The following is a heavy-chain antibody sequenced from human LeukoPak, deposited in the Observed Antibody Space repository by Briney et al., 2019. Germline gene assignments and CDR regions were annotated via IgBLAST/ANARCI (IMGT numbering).Heavy chain of an antibody. J-gene: IGHJ6*02. Sequence: SVKVSCKASGGTFSSYTISWVRQAPGQGLEWMGRIFPILGIANYAQKFQGRVTITADKSTSTAYMELSSLRSEDTAVYYCARDPGGVVPAVLGYYYGMGVWGQGTTVAVSS. CDR1: GGTFSSYT. V-gene: IGHV1-69*04. CDR2: IFPILGIA. CDR3: ARDPGGVVPAVLGYYYGMGV. D-gene: IGHD2-2*01.